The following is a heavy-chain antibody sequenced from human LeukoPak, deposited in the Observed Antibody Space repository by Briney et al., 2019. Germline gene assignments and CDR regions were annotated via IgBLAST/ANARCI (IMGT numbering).Heavy chain of an antibody. CDR3: ARLEQRWSFDI. V-gene: IGHV5-51*01. CDR2: IYPSDSDT. J-gene: IGHJ3*02. Sequence: GECLKIFCKGSACIFFSYWIMRLRQLAGKSVEWMVIIYPSDSDTRYSPSFQGQVTISADKSISPAYLQWRSLKASDTALYYFARLEQRWSFDIWGQGTMVTVSS. D-gene: IGHD6-25*01. CDR1: ACIFFSYW.